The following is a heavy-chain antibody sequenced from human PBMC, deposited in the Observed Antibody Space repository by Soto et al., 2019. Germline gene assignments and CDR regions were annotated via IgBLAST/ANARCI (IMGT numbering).Heavy chain of an antibody. CDR2: IKQDGGEK. J-gene: IGHJ4*02. CDR3: ARDRGYCSGGTCYTVLDY. V-gene: IGHV3-7*01. CDR1: GFTFSTYW. Sequence: EVQLVESGGGLVQPGGSLRLSCAASGFTFSTYWMNWVRQAPGKGLEWVANIKQDGGEKYYVDSVKGRFTISRDNAKSSLYLQMNSLRAGYTAVYYCARDRGYCSGGTCYTVLDYWGQGTLVTVSS. D-gene: IGHD2-15*01.